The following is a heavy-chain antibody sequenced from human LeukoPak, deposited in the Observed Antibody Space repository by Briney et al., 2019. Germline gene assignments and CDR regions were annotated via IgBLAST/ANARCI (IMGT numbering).Heavy chain of an antibody. CDR3: ARLRNHYDGSGYYPHDY. V-gene: IGHV4-59*08. D-gene: IGHD3-22*01. CDR1: GGXIRGHY. J-gene: IGHJ4*02. CDR2: IYYSGGT. Sequence: SETLSLTCTVSGGXIRGHYWSWIRQPPGKGQEWIGDIYYSGGTNYNPSLKSRVSISVDTSKNQFSLKLSSVTAADTAVYYCARLRNHYDGSGYYPHDYWGQGTLVTVSS.